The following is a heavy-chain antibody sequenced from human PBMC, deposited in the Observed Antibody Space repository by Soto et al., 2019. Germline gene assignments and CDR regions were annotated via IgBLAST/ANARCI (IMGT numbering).Heavy chain of an antibody. J-gene: IGHJ6*02. CDR1: GGSFSGYY. CDR3: ARLHIPDTFHYSGLDV. D-gene: IGHD2-2*01. CDR2: INHSGST. V-gene: IGHV4-34*01. Sequence: QVQLQQWGAGLLKPSETLSLTCAVYGGSFSGYYWTWIRQPPGKGLEWIGEINHSGSTNYNPSLTSRVTISVDAAKNQFSLKVSSVTAADTAVYYCARLHIPDTFHYSGLDVWGQGTTVTVSS.